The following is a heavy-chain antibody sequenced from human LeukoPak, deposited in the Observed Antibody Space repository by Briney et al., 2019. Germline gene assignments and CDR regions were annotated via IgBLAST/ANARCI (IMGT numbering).Heavy chain of an antibody. Sequence: PGGSLRLSCAASGFTFSSYGMHWVRQAPGKGLEWVAFIRYDGSNKYYADSVKRRFTISRDNSKNTLYLQMNSVRAEDTAVYYCAKDTPLRYCSSTSCHREGAFDIWGQGTMVTVSS. J-gene: IGHJ3*02. D-gene: IGHD2-2*01. CDR2: IRYDGSNK. CDR3: AKDTPLRYCSSTSCHREGAFDI. CDR1: GFTFSSYG. V-gene: IGHV3-30*02.